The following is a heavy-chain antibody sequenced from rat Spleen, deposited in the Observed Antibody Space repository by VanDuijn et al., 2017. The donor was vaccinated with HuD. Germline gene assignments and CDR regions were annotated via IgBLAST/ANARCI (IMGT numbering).Heavy chain of an antibody. CDR3: ATLGTTDYYPADY. D-gene: IGHD1-6*01. Sequence: EVQLVESGGGLVQPGRSLKLSCAASGFTFSDYGMAWVRQGPTKGLEWVATISYGDRSGHSSTYYRDSVKSRFTISRDNAKSTLYLQMDSLRSEDTATYYCATLGTTDYYPADYWGQGVMVTVSS. CDR2: ISYGDRSGHSST. J-gene: IGHJ2*01. V-gene: IGHV5-29*01. CDR1: GFTFSDYG.